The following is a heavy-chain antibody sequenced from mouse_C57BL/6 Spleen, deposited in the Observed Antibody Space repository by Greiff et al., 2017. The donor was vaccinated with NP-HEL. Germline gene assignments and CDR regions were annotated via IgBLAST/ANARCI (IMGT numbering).Heavy chain of an antibody. V-gene: IGHV5-17*01. CDR2: ISSGSSTI. CDR3: ARRSYYYGSSDY. CDR1: GFTFSDYG. Sequence: EVNLVESGGGLVKPGGSLKLSCAASGFTFSDYGMHWVRQAPEKGLEWVAYISSGSSTIYYADTVKGRFTISRDNAKNTLFLQMTSLRSEDTAMYYCARRSYYYGSSDYWGQGTTLTVSS. J-gene: IGHJ2*01. D-gene: IGHD1-1*01.